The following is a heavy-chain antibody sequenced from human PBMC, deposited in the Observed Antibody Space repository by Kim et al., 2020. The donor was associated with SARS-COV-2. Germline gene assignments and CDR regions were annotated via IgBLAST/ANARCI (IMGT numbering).Heavy chain of an antibody. CDR1: GFTFSSYA. D-gene: IGHD6-19*01. V-gene: IGHV3-30*04. J-gene: IGHJ4*02. CDR2: ISYDGSNK. CDR3: ARGYSSGWYLWYFDY. Sequence: GGSLRLSCAASGFTFSSYAMHWVRQAPGKGLEWVAVISYDGSNKYYADSVKGRFTISRDNSKNTLYLQMNSLRAEDTAVYYCARGYSSGWYLWYFDYWGQGTLVIVSS.